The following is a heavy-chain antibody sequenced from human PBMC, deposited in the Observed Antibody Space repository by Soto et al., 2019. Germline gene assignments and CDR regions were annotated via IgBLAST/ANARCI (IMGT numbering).Heavy chain of an antibody. D-gene: IGHD3-3*01. CDR3: ATSYDSGFDP. V-gene: IGHV1-18*04. CDR1: GYSFSTYD. CDR2: ISPKNGNR. J-gene: IGHJ5*02. Sequence: QPQLVQSGAEVREPGASVKLSCKASGYSFSTYDISWLREAPGKGHEWMGVISPKNGNRNFAWKFLDSVIMTTDPSSNTAYMELESLRYDDTAIYYCATSYDSGFDPWGHGTLVTVSS.